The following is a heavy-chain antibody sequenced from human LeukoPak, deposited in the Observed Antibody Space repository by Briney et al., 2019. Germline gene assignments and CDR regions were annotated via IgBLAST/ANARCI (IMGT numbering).Heavy chain of an antibody. Sequence: GGSLRLSCAPSGFTLSRKYMSWVRQAPGKGLEWVSVIYSGGSTYYADSVKGRFTISRDNSKNTLYLQMNSLRAEDTTVYYCAREELLVYYGMDVWGQGTTVTVSS. CDR2: IYSGGST. D-gene: IGHD6-13*01. J-gene: IGHJ6*02. V-gene: IGHV3-53*01. CDR3: AREELLVYYGMDV. CDR1: GFTLSRKY.